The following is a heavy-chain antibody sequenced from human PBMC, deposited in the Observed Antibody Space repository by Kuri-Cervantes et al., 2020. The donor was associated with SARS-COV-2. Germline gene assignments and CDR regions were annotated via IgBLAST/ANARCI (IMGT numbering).Heavy chain of an antibody. D-gene: IGHD2-2*01. Sequence: ESLKISCTVSGGSISSSSYYWGWIRQPPGKGLEWIGEINHSGSTNYNPSLKSRVTISVDTSKNQFSLKLSSVTAADTAVYYCAGSSKYYYYMDVWGKGTTVTVSS. V-gene: IGHV4-39*07. J-gene: IGHJ6*03. CDR1: GGSISSSSYY. CDR2: INHSGST. CDR3: AGSSKYYYYMDV.